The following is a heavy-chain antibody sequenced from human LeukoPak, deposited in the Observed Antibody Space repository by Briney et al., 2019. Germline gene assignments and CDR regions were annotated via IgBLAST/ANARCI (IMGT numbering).Heavy chain of an antibody. CDR3: ARYHGSYYFDY. V-gene: IGHV1-2*02. D-gene: IGHD3-10*01. Sequence: ASVKVSCKASGYTFTGYYMHWVRQAPGPGREWMGWINPNSGGTNYAQKFQGRVTMTRDTSISTAYMELSRLRSDDTAVYYCARYHGSYYFDYWGQGTLVTVSS. CDR2: INPNSGGT. CDR1: GYTFTGYY. J-gene: IGHJ4*02.